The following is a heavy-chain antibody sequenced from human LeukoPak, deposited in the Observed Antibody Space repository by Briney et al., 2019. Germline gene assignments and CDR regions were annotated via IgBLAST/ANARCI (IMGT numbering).Heavy chain of an antibody. V-gene: IGHV1-69*01. CDR3: ARVGGSYNWFDP. CDR1: GGTFSSYA. Sequence: SAKVSCKASGGTFSSYAISWVRQAPGQGLEWMGGIIPIFGTANYAQKFQGRVTITADESTSTAYMELSSLRSEDTAVYYCARVGGSYNWFDPWGQGTLVTVSS. CDR2: IIPIFGTA. J-gene: IGHJ5*02. D-gene: IGHD1-26*01.